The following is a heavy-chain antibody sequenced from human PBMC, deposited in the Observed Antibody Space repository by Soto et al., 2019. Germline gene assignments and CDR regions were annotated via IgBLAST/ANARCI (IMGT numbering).Heavy chain of an antibody. Sequence: PSETLSLTCTVSGGSITRRNHYWCWVRQPPGKGLEWVASIHHTGTTYYNPSLRSRITMSIDTSNNRFSLSLTSVTAADTATYFCSTYYYYDHSSGYHGSWGQGTLVTVSS. CDR3: STYYYYDHSSGYHGS. CDR2: IHHTGTT. CDR1: GGSITRRNHY. V-gene: IGHV4-39*01. D-gene: IGHD3-16*01. J-gene: IGHJ1*01.